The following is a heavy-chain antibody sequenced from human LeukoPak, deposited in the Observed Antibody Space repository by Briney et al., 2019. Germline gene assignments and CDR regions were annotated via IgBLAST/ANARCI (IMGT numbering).Heavy chain of an antibody. V-gene: IGHV3-21*01. D-gene: IGHD3-9*01. CDR2: ISSSSSYI. CDR1: GFTFSSYS. CDR3: ARVSLLRYFDWSPVPFDY. J-gene: IGHJ4*02. Sequence: GGSLRLSCAASGFTFSSYSMNWVRQAPGKGLEWVSSISSSSSYIYYADSVKGRFTISRDNAKNSLYLQMNSLRAEDTAVYYCARVSLLRYFDWSPVPFDYWGQGTLVTVPS.